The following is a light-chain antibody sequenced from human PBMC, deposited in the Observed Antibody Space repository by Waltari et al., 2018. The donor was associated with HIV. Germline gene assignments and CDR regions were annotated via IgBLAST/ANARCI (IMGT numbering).Light chain of an antibody. CDR1: SSNIGAGYD. CDR2: GHS. J-gene: IGLJ2*01. Sequence: QSVLTQPPSVSGAPGQRVTISCTGSSSNIGAGYDVHWYQHFPGRAPKLLIPGHSNRASGGPGRFSGSRSGASASLAITGLRAEDEADYYCQSYDSSLSVVFGGGTTLTVL. CDR3: QSYDSSLSVV. V-gene: IGLV1-40*03.